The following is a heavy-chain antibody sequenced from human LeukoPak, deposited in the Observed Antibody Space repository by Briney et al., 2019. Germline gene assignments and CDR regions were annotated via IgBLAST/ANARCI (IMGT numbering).Heavy chain of an antibody. CDR2: ISSSGGST. D-gene: IGHD5-12*01. Sequence: GGSLRLSCAASGFTFGTYAMSWVRQAPGKGLEWVSSISSSGGSTYYAGSVKGRFTISRDTSKKTLYLQMNSLRAEDTAVYYCARDLRGGYSGYESFDYWGQGTLVTVSS. J-gene: IGHJ4*02. CDR3: ARDLRGGYSGYESFDY. V-gene: IGHV3-23*01. CDR1: GFTFGTYA.